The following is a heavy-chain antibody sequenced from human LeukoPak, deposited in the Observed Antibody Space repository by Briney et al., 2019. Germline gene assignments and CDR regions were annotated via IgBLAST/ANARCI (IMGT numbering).Heavy chain of an antibody. V-gene: IGHV1-8*03. CDR1: GYTFTGYY. CDR2: MNPNSGNT. J-gene: IGHJ4*02. D-gene: IGHD2-2*01. CDR3: ARGSHSDQLAFDY. Sequence: ASVKVSCKASGYTFTGYYMHWVRQAPGQGLEWMGWMNPNSGNTGYAQKFQGRVTITRNTSISTAYMELSSLRSEDTAVYYCARGSHSDQLAFDYWGQGTLVTVSS.